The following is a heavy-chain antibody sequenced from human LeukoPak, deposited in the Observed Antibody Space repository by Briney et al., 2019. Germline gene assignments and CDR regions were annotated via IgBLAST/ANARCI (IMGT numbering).Heavy chain of an antibody. CDR3: ATQTPHGSFDF. Sequence: GESLKISCKGSGYSFTSYWIGWVRQMPGKGLEWMGIIFPGDSDTRYSPSFQGQVTISVDKSINTAYLQWSSLKASDTAMYYCATQTPHGSFDFWGRGTLITVSS. J-gene: IGHJ2*01. CDR2: IFPGDSDT. CDR1: GYSFTSYW. V-gene: IGHV5-51*01.